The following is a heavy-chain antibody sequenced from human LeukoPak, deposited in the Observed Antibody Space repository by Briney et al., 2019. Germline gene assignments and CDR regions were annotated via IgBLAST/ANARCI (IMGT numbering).Heavy chain of an antibody. V-gene: IGHV1-18*01. CDR1: GYTFISYD. Sequence: ASVKVSCKASGYTFISYDISWVRQAPGQGLEWMGWISAYNGNTNYAQNLQGRVTMTTDTSTSTAYMELRSLRSEDTAVYYCATDYPSMIVVVFNYWGQGTLVTVSS. CDR2: ISAYNGNT. J-gene: IGHJ4*02. D-gene: IGHD3-22*01. CDR3: ATDYPSMIVVVFNY.